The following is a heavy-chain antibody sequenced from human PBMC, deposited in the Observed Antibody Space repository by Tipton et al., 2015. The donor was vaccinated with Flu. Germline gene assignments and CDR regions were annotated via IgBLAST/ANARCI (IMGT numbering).Heavy chain of an antibody. D-gene: IGHD4-11*01. J-gene: IGHJ5*02. Sequence: GLVKPSETLSLTCGVSGDSIRSSNYYWGWIRQPPGKGLEWIGNTFHSGNTYLNPSLKSRVTISIDTSRNQFSLKVSSVTAADTAVYYCARRVYSNYVSEPKNWFDPWGQGALVTVSS. CDR3: ARRVYSNYVSEPKNWFDP. CDR1: GDSIRSSNYY. CDR2: TFHSGNT. V-gene: IGHV4-39*07.